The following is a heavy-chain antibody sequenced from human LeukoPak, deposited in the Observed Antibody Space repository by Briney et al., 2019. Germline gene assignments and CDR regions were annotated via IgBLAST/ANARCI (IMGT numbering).Heavy chain of an antibody. CDR3: ARGSSSSFDS. J-gene: IGHJ4*02. V-gene: IGHV5-51*01. CDR2: IYPGDSDT. Sequence: GDSLKISCKGSGYRFASYWIAWVRQMPGKGLEWMGIIYPGDSDTRYSPSFQGQVTMSADKSISTAYLQWSSLKASDTAMYYCARGSSSSFDSWGQGTLVTVSS. D-gene: IGHD6-6*01. CDR1: GYRFASYW.